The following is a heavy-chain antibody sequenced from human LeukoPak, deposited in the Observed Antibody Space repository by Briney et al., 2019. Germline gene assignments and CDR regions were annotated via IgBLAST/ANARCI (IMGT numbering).Heavy chain of an antibody. CDR3: ARLPFQDIAAAGMVDY. CDR2: ISSSSSYI. J-gene: IGHJ4*02. V-gene: IGHV3-21*01. D-gene: IGHD6-13*01. CDR1: GFTFSSYS. Sequence: PGGSLRLSCAASGFTFSSYSMNWVRQAPGKGLEWVSSISSSSSYIYYADSVKGRFTISRDNAKNSLYLQMNSLRAEDTAVYYCARLPFQDIAAAGMVDYWGQGTLVTVPS.